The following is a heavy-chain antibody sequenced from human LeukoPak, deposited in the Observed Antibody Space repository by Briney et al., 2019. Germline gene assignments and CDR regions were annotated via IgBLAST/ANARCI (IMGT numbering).Heavy chain of an antibody. D-gene: IGHD5-18*01. Sequence: PGRSLRLSCAASGFTFSSYAMHWVRQAPGKGLEWVAVISYDGNNKYYADSVKGRFTISRDNSKNTLYLQMNSLRAEDTAVYYCARGSGYSYGYGAFDIWGQGTMVTVSS. CDR1: GFTFSSYA. CDR3: ARGSGYSYGYGAFDI. V-gene: IGHV3-30-3*01. CDR2: ISYDGNNK. J-gene: IGHJ3*02.